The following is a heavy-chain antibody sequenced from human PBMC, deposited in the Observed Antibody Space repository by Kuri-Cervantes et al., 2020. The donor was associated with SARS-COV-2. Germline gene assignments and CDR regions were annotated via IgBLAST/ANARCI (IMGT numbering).Heavy chain of an antibody. D-gene: IGHD6-25*01. CDR2: IHVNGRI. CDR3: ARTGSSGWPGSHWFDP. Sequence: ESLKISCTVYGGSISSYYWSWIRQPAGKGLEWIGRIHVNGRINYNPSLKSRVTMSVDASKNHFSLKLRSVTAADTAVYYCARTGSSGWPGSHWFDPWGQGTLVTVSS. V-gene: IGHV4-4*07. CDR1: GGSISSYY. J-gene: IGHJ5*02.